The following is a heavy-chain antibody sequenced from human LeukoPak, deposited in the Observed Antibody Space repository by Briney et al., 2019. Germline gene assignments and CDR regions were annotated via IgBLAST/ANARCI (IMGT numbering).Heavy chain of an antibody. CDR2: IIPIFGTA. J-gene: IGHJ5*02. CDR1: GGTFSSYA. D-gene: IGHD2-2*01. Sequence: SVKVSCKASGGTFSSYAISWVRQAPGQGLEWMGGIIPIFGTANYAQKFQGRVTITADESTSTAYMELSSLRSEDTAVYHCARGPLYCSSTSCYSNWFDPWGQGTLVTVSS. V-gene: IGHV1-69*13. CDR3: ARGPLYCSSTSCYSNWFDP.